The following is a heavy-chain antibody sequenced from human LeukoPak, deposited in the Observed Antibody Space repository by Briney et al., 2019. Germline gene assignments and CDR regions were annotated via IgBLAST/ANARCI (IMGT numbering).Heavy chain of an antibody. J-gene: IGHJ3*02. V-gene: IGHV4-34*01. Sequence: SETLSLTCAVYGGSFSGYYWSWIRQPPGKGLEWIGEINHSGSTNYNPSLKSRVTMPVDTSKNQFSLKMTSVTAADTAIFYCARTSRTSGTTLPGDAIDIWGQGTMVTVSS. CDR3: ARTSRTSGTTLPGDAIDI. D-gene: IGHD1-1*01. CDR1: GGSFSGYY. CDR2: INHSGST.